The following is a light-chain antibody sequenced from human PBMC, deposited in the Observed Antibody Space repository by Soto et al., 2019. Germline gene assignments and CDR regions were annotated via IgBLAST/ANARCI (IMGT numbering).Light chain of an antibody. Sequence: QSVLTQPPSASGSPGQSVTISCTGTSSDVGGYNYVSWYQQPPGKAPKLMIYDVSKRPSGVPDRSSGSRSGNTASLTVSGLQAEDEADYYCSSYAGSNNLVFGGGTKLTVL. J-gene: IGLJ2*01. V-gene: IGLV2-8*01. CDR1: SSDVGGYNY. CDR3: SSYAGSNNLV. CDR2: DVS.